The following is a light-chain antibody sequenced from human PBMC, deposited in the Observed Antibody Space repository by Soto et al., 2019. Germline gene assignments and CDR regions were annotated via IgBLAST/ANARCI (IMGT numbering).Light chain of an antibody. CDR3: QQYENYWT. CDR2: DAS. Sequence: DIQMTQSPFTLSASVGDRVTITCRASQTISSWLAWYQQIPGKAPKLLIYDASNLESGVLSRFSGSGSGTEFTLTISSLQPEDFAVYYCQQYENYWTFGQGTKVEIK. J-gene: IGKJ1*01. CDR1: QTISSW. V-gene: IGKV1-5*01.